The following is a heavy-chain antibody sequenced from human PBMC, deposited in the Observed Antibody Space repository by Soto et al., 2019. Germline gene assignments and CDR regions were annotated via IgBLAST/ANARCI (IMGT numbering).Heavy chain of an antibody. CDR3: AREGYSSSWYRNYGMDV. Sequence: EVQLVESGGGLVQPGGSLRLSCAASGFTFSSYWMSWVRQAPGKGLEWVANIKQDGSEKYYVDSVKGRFTISRDNAKNSLYLQMNSLRAEDTAVYYCAREGYSSSWYRNYGMDVWGQGTTVTVSS. V-gene: IGHV3-7*05. CDR1: GFTFSSYW. CDR2: IKQDGSEK. J-gene: IGHJ6*01. D-gene: IGHD6-13*01.